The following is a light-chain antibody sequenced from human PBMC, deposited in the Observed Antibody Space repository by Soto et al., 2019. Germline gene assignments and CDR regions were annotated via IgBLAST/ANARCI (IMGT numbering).Light chain of an antibody. J-gene: IGLJ2*01. CDR3: QSYDSSNQVV. CDR1: SGSIASNY. Sequence: NFMLTQPHSVSESPGKTVTISCTRSSGSIASNYVQWYQQRPGSAPTTVIYEDNQRPSGVPDRFSGSIDSSSNSASLTISGMKTEDEAAYYCQSYDSSNQVVFGGGTQLTVL. CDR2: EDN. V-gene: IGLV6-57*04.